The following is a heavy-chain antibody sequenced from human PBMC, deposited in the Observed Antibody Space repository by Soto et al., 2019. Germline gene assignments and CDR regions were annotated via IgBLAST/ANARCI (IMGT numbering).Heavy chain of an antibody. CDR3: AVPTGIEVTGPDY. CDR2: IGGSGYDT. Sequence: GGSLRLSCKASGFIFGNYAMSWVRQAPGKGLQWVSAIGGSGYDTYYADSVKGRFTISRDNSRDTLHLQMSGLRVDDTAIYYCAVPTGIEVTGPDYWGQGTLVTVSS. V-gene: IGHV3-23*01. CDR1: GFIFGNYA. J-gene: IGHJ4*02. D-gene: IGHD6-19*01.